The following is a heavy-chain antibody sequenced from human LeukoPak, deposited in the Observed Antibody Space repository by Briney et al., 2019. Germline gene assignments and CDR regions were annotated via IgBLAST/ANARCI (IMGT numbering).Heavy chain of an antibody. CDR2: ITANGDST. CDR3: AKDIEAGTAGFSFDY. Sequence: PGGSLRLSCVASGLPIADFAMHWVRQAPGKGLEWVSLITANGDSTYYADSVKGRFTISRDNSKNSLSLQMNSLRTEDTALYYCAKDIEAGTAGFSFDYWGQGTLVAVSS. V-gene: IGHV3-43*02. J-gene: IGHJ4*02. D-gene: IGHD2-21*02. CDR1: GLPIADFA.